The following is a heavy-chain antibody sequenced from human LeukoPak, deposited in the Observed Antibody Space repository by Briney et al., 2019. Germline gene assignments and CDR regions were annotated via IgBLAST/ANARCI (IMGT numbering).Heavy chain of an antibody. CDR2: IRYGGNT. D-gene: IGHD4-17*01. CDR1: GGSISTGDFF. V-gene: IGHV4-39*01. Sequence: SETLSLTCTVSGGSISTGDFFWGWLRQPPGKDLEWIGSIRYGGNTLYNPSLKSWLAIAIDTSKNQFSLKLSPATAADTAVYYCARHHDYGDYERAFDIWGLGTMVTVS. J-gene: IGHJ3*02. CDR3: ARHHDYGDYERAFDI.